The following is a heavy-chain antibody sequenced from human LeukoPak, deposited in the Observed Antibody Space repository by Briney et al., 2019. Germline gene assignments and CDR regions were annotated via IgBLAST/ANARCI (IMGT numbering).Heavy chain of an antibody. V-gene: IGHV4-4*07. CDR1: GGSISSYY. D-gene: IGHD6-6*01. Sequence: SETLSLTCTVSGGSISSYYWSWIRQPAGKGLEWIGRIYTSGSTNYNPSLKSRVTTSVDTSKNQFSLKLSSVTAADTAVYYCARRHVEYSSSSDPYYFDYWGQGTLVTVSS. CDR2: IYTSGST. J-gene: IGHJ4*02. CDR3: ARRHVEYSSSSDPYYFDY.